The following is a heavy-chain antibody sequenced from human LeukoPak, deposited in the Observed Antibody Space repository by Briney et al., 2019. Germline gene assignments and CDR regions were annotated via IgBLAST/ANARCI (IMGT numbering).Heavy chain of an antibody. CDR1: GYIFTGYY. CDR2: INTNSGGT. J-gene: IGHJ4*02. D-gene: IGHD3-10*01. CDR3: ALLLWFGELLLDY. V-gene: IGHV1-2*02. Sequence: ASVKVFCKASGYIFTGYYIHWVPHAPGQGLEWRVWINTNSGGTNYETKFQGRGIMARNTSISTAYMELSRLRSDDTAVYYCALLLWFGELLLDYWGQGTLVTVSS.